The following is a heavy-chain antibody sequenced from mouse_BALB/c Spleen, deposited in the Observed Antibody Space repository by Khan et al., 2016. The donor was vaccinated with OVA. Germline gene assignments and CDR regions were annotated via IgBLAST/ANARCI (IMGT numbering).Heavy chain of an antibody. D-gene: IGHD2-10*01. V-gene: IGHV9-3-1*01. CDR2: INTYTGDP. Sequence: QIQLVQSGPELKKPGETVKISCKASGYTFTNYGMNWVKQAPGKGLKWMGWINTYTGDPTYTDDFKGRVALSLETSASTAYLQINNLKNEDAATDYCARPPYFSYVMAYWGQGTSVTVSS. CDR3: ARPPYFSYVMAY. J-gene: IGHJ4*01. CDR1: GYTFTNYG.